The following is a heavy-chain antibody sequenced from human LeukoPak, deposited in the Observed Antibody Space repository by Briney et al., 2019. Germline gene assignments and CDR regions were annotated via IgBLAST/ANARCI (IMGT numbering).Heavy chain of an antibody. V-gene: IGHV4-59*01. J-gene: IGHJ3*02. CDR3: VRGNYDNRGYSNAFDI. Sequence: SETLSLTCTVSGASISSSYWSWIRQPPGKRLKWIGFIYYSGSTNSNPSLKSRVTISADTSKNQFSLKLSSVTAADTAVYYCVRGNYDNRGYSNAFDIWGQGAMVTVSS. CDR2: IYYSGST. CDR1: GASISSSY. D-gene: IGHD3-22*01.